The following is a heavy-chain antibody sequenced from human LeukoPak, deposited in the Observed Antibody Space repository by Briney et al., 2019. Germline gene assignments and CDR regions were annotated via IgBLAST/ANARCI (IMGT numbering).Heavy chain of an antibody. V-gene: IGHV4-39*01. CDR1: GGSISSSSYY. J-gene: IGHJ4*02. CDR2: IYYSGST. Sequence: SETLSLTYTVSGGSISSSSYYWGWNRQPPGKGLVWIGSIYYSGSTYYNPSLKSRVTISVDTSKNQFSLKLSSVTAADTAVYYCARVGSSWYHDYWGQGTLVTVSS. CDR3: ARVGSSWYHDY. D-gene: IGHD6-13*01.